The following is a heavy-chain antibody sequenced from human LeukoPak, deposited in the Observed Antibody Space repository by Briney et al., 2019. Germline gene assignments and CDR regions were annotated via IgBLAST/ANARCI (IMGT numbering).Heavy chain of an antibody. CDR3: ANSGLLLHRDAFDI. D-gene: IGHD3-22*01. CDR1: GFTFSSYA. Sequence: GGSLRHSCAASGFTFSSYAMSWVRQAPGKGLEWVSAISGSGGSTYYADSVKGRFTISRDNSKNTLYLQMNGLRAEDTAVYYSANSGLLLHRDAFDIWGQGTMVTVSP. V-gene: IGHV3-23*01. J-gene: IGHJ3*02. CDR2: ISGSGGST.